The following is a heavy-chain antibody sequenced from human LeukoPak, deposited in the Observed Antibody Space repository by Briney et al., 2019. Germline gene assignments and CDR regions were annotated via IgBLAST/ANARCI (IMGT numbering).Heavy chain of an antibody. CDR2: ISYDGSNK. J-gene: IGHJ4*02. Sequence: GGSLRLSCAASGFTFSSYGMHWVRQAPGKGLEWVAVISYDGSNKYYADSVKGRFTISRDNSKNTLNLQPNSLRAEDTGVYYCARGVPSGVDYFEYWGQGILVTVSS. V-gene: IGHV3-30*03. CDR3: ARGVPSGVDYFEY. CDR1: GFTFSSYG. D-gene: IGHD3-10*01.